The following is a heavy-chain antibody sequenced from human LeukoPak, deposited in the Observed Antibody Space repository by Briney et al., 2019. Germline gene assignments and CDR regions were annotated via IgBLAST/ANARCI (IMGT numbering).Heavy chain of an antibody. CDR2: INHSGST. D-gene: IGHD2-2*01. CDR3: ARGGSCSSTTCYVSDAFDI. J-gene: IGHJ3*02. Sequence: PSETLSLTCAVYGGSFSGYYWSWIRQPPGKGLEWIGEINHSGSTNFNPSLKSRVTMSVDTSKNQFSVKLSSVTAADTAVYYCARGGSCSSTTCYVSDAFDIWGQGTMVTVSS. V-gene: IGHV4-34*01. CDR1: GGSFSGYY.